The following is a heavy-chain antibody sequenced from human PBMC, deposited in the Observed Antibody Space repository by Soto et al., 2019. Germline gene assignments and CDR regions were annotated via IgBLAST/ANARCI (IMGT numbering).Heavy chain of an antibody. J-gene: IGHJ4*02. D-gene: IGHD4-17*01. V-gene: IGHV1-18*01. Sequence: GXSVKVSIKPAGYPFYSYDITWGRQAPGQGLEWMGTTSVYNGDSNVAQNLQGRVTMTIDKSTATAYMDLKNLTSDDTAVYYCARARATVTTERALGYWGQGTLVTVS. CDR1: GYPFYSYD. CDR3: ARARATVTTERALGY. CDR2: TSVYNGDS.